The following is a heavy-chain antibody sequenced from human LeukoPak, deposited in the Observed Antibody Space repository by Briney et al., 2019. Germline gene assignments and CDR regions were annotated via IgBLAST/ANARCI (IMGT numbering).Heavy chain of an antibody. Sequence: GGSLKLSCAVSGFTFSASHMLWVRQASGKGLVWVGRITGTRATAYSTTVRGRFTSSRDDSKYTTYLQMNSLETEDTAVYYCTREGCGATSCYTNDYWGQGTLVTVSS. V-gene: IGHV3-73*01. CDR3: TREGCGATSCYTNDY. J-gene: IGHJ4*02. D-gene: IGHD2-2*02. CDR2: ITGTRAT. CDR1: GFTFSASH.